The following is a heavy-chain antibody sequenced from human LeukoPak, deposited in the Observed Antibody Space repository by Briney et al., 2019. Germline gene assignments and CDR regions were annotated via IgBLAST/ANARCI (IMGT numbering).Heavy chain of an antibody. Sequence: GASLRLSCAASGFTFSNYAMSWVRQAPGKRLDWVSAILGSGGSTYYADSVKGRFTVSRDNSKSTLYLQMNSLRAEDTAFYYCAKWGDNDVLTGYYVPDYWGQGTLVTVSS. V-gene: IGHV3-23*01. J-gene: IGHJ4*02. CDR1: GFTFSNYA. CDR3: AKWGDNDVLTGYYVPDY. D-gene: IGHD3-9*01. CDR2: ILGSGGST.